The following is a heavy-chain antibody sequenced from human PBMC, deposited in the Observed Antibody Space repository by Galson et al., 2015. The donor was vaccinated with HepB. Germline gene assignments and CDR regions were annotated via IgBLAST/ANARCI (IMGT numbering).Heavy chain of an antibody. Sequence: SVKVSCKVSGYTLTELSMHWVRQAPGKGLEWMGGFDPEDGETIYAQKFQGRVTMTEDTSTDTAYMELSSLRSEDTAVYYCATWRIQLWLRQRISWFDPWGQGTLVTVSS. D-gene: IGHD5-18*01. V-gene: IGHV1-24*01. J-gene: IGHJ5*02. CDR3: ATWRIQLWLRQRISWFDP. CDR2: FDPEDGET. CDR1: GYTLTELS.